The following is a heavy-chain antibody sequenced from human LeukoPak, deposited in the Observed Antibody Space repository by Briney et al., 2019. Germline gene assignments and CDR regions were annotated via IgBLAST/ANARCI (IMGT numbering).Heavy chain of an antibody. J-gene: IGHJ4*02. CDR1: DYTFTSYD. CDR2: ISAYNGDT. Sequence: ASVKVSCKASDYTFTSYDISWVRQAPGQGLEWMGWISAYNGDTNYAQKLQGRVTMTTDTSTSTAYMELRSLISDDTAVYYCARDYYYGSGSYYGYWGQGPLVTVSS. CDR3: ARDYYYGSGSYYGY. V-gene: IGHV1-18*01. D-gene: IGHD3-10*01.